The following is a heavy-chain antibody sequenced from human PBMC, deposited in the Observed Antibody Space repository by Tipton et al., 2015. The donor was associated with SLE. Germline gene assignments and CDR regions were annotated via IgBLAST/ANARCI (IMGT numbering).Heavy chain of an antibody. Sequence: TLSLTCTVSGSSLSTGFYYWTWIRQHPGKGLEWIGYISYSGSTYYNPSLETRLTISMDTSKTHFSLSLRSVTAADTAVYFCARDRIYGLDVWGQGTTVSVSS. CDR2: ISYSGST. J-gene: IGHJ6*02. CDR1: GSSLSTGFYY. V-gene: IGHV4-31*03. CDR3: ARDRIYGLDV.